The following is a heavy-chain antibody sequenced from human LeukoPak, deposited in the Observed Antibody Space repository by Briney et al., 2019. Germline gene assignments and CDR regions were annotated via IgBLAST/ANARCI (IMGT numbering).Heavy chain of an antibody. V-gene: IGHV4-59*01. CDR1: GGSISSYY. Sequence: SETLSLTCTVSGGSISSYYWSWIRQPPGKGLEWIGYIYYSGSTNYNPSLKSRVTISVDTSKNQFSLKLSSVTAADTAVYYCARGFEYSSSLPGLCFDYWGQGTLVTVSS. J-gene: IGHJ4*02. D-gene: IGHD6-6*01. CDR2: IYYSGST. CDR3: ARGFEYSSSLPGLCFDY.